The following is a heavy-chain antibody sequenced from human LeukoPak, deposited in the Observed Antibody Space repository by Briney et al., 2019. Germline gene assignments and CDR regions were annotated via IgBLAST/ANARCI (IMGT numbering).Heavy chain of an antibody. J-gene: IGHJ4*02. D-gene: IGHD3-10*01. CDR1: GYSFTSYG. CDR3: ARSGWSEVRGVIITWDY. V-gene: IGHV1-18*01. Sequence: ASVKVSCKASGYSFTSYGISWVRQAPGQGLEWMGWISAYNGNTNYAQKLQGRVTMTTDTSTSTAYMELRSLRSDDTAVYYCARSGWSEVRGVIITWDYWGQGTLVTVSS. CDR2: ISAYNGNT.